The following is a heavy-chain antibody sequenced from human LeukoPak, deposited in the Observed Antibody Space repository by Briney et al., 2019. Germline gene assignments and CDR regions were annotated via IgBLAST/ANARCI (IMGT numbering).Heavy chain of an antibody. V-gene: IGHV3-7*01. Sequence: GGSLRLSCAASGFTFSSYWMSWVRQAPGKGLEWVANIKQDGSEKYYVDSVKGRFTISRDNAKNSLYLQMNSLRAEDTAVYYCARGRAGGGRIFDYWGQGTLVTVSS. D-gene: IGHD6-13*01. CDR1: GFTFSSYW. CDR2: IKQDGSEK. CDR3: ARGRAGGGRIFDY. J-gene: IGHJ4*02.